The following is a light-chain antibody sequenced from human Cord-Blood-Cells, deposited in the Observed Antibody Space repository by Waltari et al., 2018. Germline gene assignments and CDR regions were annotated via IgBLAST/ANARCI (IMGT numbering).Light chain of an antibody. Sequence: QSALTQPASVSGSPGQSITISCTGTSSDVGSYNLVSLYQQHPRKAPKLMIYEVSKRPSGVSNRVAGSKAGNTASLTIAGLQAEDEADYYCCSYAGSSYVFGTGTKVTVL. CDR2: EVS. CDR1: SSDVGSYNL. V-gene: IGLV2-23*02. CDR3: CSYAGSSYV. J-gene: IGLJ1*01.